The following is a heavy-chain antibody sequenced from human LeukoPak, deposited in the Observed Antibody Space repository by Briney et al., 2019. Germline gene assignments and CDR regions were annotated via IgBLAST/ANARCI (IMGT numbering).Heavy chain of an antibody. Sequence: PSETLSLTCTVSGYSISSGYYWGWIRQPPGKGLEWIGSIYHSGSTNYNPSLKSRVTISVDKSKNQFSLKLSSVTAADTAVYYCARGGYYGSGNDFRFDPWGQGTLVTVSS. CDR2: IYHSGST. J-gene: IGHJ5*02. CDR3: ARGGYYGSGNDFRFDP. D-gene: IGHD3-10*01. V-gene: IGHV4-38-2*02. CDR1: GYSISSGYY.